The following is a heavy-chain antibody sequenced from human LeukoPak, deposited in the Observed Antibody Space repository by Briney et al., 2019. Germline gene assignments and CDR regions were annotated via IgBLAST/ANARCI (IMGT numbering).Heavy chain of an antibody. V-gene: IGHV3-30*19. CDR2: MSFDGTHI. D-gene: IGHD3-10*02. Sequence: PGGSLRLSCEASGFTFSTYGMHWVRQAPGKGLEWVAVMSFDGTHIYYADSVKGRFTISRDNSKNTLYLQMNSLRAEDTAVYYCARCSGYGMDVWGQGTTVTVS. CDR3: ARCSGYGMDV. CDR1: GFTFSTYG. J-gene: IGHJ6*02.